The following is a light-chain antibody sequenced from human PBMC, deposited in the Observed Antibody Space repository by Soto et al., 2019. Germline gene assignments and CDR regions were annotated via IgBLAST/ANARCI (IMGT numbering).Light chain of an antibody. V-gene: IGLV7-46*01. CDR2: DTY. J-gene: IGLJ2*01. CDR3: LLSYSDGYVI. CDR1: TGAVTSDHF. Sequence: QAVVTQETSLTVSPGGTVTLTGGSSTGAVTSDHFPYWFQQKPGQAPKTLIYDTYNRHSWTPARFSGSLLGGKAALTLSGAQPEDEADYYCLLSYSDGYVIFGGGTKLTVL.